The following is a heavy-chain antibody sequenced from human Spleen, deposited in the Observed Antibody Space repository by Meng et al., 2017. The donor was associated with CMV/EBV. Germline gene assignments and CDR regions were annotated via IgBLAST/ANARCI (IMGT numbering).Heavy chain of an antibody. V-gene: IGHV1-8*02. CDR1: GYTFSTYD. CDR3: ARDRGLSIAAVPTYIMDV. D-gene: IGHD6-13*01. Sequence: ASVKVSCKASGYTFSTYDINWVRQAPGQGLEWMGWMNANSGNTGYAQKFQGRVSMTRDTSTRTAYMELRSLRSDDTAVYYCARDRGLSIAAVPTYIMDVWGQGTTVTVSS. CDR2: MNANSGNT. J-gene: IGHJ6*02.